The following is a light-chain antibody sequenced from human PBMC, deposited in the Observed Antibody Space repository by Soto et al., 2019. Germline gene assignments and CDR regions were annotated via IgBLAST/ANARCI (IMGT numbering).Light chain of an antibody. CDR3: GTWDSSLNAYG. V-gene: IGLV1-51*01. CDR1: SSNIANNY. CDR2: DTS. J-gene: IGLJ1*01. Sequence: QSVLTQPPSVSAAPGQRVTISCSGSSSNIANNYVSWFQQVPGTAPKLLIYDTSQRLSGIPDRFSGSKSGTSATLGITGLQTGDEADYYCGTWDSSLNAYGFGRGTKV.